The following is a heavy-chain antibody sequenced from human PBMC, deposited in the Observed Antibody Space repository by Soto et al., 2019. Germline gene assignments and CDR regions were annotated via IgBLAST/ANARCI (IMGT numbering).Heavy chain of an antibody. V-gene: IGHV3-30*04. CDR3: ARDWRHITEYSANS. J-gene: IGHJ4*02. CDR1: GFTFNNYA. Sequence: GGALRLSSAASGFTFNNYALNWVRQAPGKGVVWVAIISYYGSNKYYADSVKSRFTISRDNSKDTLYLPMNSLRVEDTAVYYCARDWRHITEYSANSWGQGTPVTVAS. CDR2: ISYYGSNK. D-gene: IGHD6-6*01.